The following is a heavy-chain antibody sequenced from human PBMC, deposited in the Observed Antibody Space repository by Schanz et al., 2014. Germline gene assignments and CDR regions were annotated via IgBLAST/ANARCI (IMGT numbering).Heavy chain of an antibody. D-gene: IGHD3-9*01. CDR3: AKQIHYDILTVTRN. CDR1: GFIFSSYG. V-gene: IGHV3-48*01. J-gene: IGHJ4*02. Sequence: VQLVESGGGVVQPGRSLRLSCAASGFIFSSYGLHWVRQAPGKGLEWVSYISSSGTTIYYADSVKGRFTISRDNAKNSLFLQMNSLRAEDTAVYYCAKQIHYDILTVTRNWGQGTLVTVSS. CDR2: ISSSGTTI.